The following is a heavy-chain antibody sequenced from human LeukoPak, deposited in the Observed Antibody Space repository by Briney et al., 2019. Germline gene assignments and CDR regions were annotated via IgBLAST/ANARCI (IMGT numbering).Heavy chain of an antibody. CDR3: VNQISGWVY. D-gene: IGHD6-19*01. Sequence: GGSLRLSCSASGFTFSSLTMHWVRQAPGKGLEYVSAISSHGGNTYYADSVKGRFTISRDNSKNTLYLQMSSLRAEDTAVYYCVNQISGWVYWGQGTLVTVSS. J-gene: IGHJ4*02. CDR2: ISSHGGNT. V-gene: IGHV3-64D*06. CDR1: GFTFSSLT.